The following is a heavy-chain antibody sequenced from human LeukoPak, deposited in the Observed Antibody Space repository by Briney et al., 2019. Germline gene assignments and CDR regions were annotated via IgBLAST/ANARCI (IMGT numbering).Heavy chain of an antibody. CDR3: ARNENSGWGYFDY. CDR2: IGGSNGIT. V-gene: IGHV3-23*01. J-gene: IGHJ4*02. D-gene: IGHD5-12*01. CDR1: RFTFNTYA. Sequence: GGSRGLSFEASRFTFNTYAMSWVGQAPGRGLDWSPVIGGSNGITFYVGSVKGRFTISRDNSKDTLYLQMNSLRAEDTAVYYCARNENSGWGYFDYWGQGTLVTVSS.